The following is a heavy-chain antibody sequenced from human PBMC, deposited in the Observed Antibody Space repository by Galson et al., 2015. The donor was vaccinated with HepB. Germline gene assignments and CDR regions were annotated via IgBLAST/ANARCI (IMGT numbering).Heavy chain of an antibody. J-gene: IGHJ5*02. D-gene: IGHD4-17*01. CDR2: ISSYKGNT. CDR1: GYTFYSYG. V-gene: IGHV1-18*01. CDR3: ARDWTVTSGRWFDP. Sequence: SVKVSCKASGYTFYSYGFTWVRQAPGQGLEWMGWISSYKGNTDYAQEFQGRVTMTTDTSGSTAYMELRSLRSDDTAVYYCARDWTVTSGRWFDPWGQGTLVTVSS.